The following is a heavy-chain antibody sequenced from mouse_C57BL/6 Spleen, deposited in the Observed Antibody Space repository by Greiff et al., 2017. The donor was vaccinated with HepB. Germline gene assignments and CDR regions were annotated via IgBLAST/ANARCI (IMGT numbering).Heavy chain of an antibody. CDR1: GYTFTSYW. D-gene: IGHD3-2*02. CDR2: INPSSGYT. V-gene: IGHV1-7*01. J-gene: IGHJ4*01. CDR3: ARELRLSYYAMDY. Sequence: VQLQQSGADLAKPGASVKLSCKASGYTFTSYWMHWVKQRPGQGLEWIGYINPSSGYTKYNQKFKDKATLTADKSSSTAYMQLSSLTYEDSAVYYCARELRLSYYAMDYWGQGTSVTVSS.